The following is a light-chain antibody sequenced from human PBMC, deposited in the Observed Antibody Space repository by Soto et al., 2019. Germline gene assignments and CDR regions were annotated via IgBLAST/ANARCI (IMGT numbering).Light chain of an antibody. CDR3: HQYASSNHS. V-gene: IGKV3-20*01. CDR1: QSVRNNY. Sequence: EIVLTQSPGNLSLSPGERATLSCRAIQSVRNNYLAWYQQKPGQAPRLLIADASSRATGIPDRFSGSGSGTDFTLAISRLEPEDFALYYCHQYASSNHSFGQGTKLEIK. CDR2: DAS. J-gene: IGKJ2*01.